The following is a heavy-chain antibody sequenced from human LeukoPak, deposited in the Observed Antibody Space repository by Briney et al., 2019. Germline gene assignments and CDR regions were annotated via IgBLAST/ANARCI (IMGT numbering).Heavy chain of an antibody. Sequence: PSETLSLTCTVSGGSISSSSYYWGWIRQPPGKGLEWIGYIDYSGSTNYNPSLKSRVTISVDTSKNQFSLKLSSVTAADTAVYYCARTVTMVRGVIGHQANWFDPWGQGTLVTVSS. CDR1: GGSISSSSYY. D-gene: IGHD3-10*01. J-gene: IGHJ5*02. CDR2: IDYSGST. V-gene: IGHV4-61*05. CDR3: ARTVTMVRGVIGHQANWFDP.